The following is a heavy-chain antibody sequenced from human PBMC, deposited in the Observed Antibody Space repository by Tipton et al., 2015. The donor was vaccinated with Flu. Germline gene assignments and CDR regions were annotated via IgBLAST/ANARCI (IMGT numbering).Heavy chain of an antibody. V-gene: IGHV4-59*08. CDR1: GGSISSYY. J-gene: IGHJ4*02. CDR3: ARLRRGGYYYDSSGYLDY. Sequence: TLSLTCTVSGGSISSYYWSWIRQPPGKGLEWIGYIYYSGSTNYNPSLKSRVTISVDTSKNQFSVKLSSVTAADTAVYYCARLRRGGYYYDSSGYLDYWGQGTLVTVSS. D-gene: IGHD3-22*01. CDR2: IYYSGST.